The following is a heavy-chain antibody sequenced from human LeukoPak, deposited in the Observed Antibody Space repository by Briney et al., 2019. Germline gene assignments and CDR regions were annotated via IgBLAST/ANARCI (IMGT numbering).Heavy chain of an antibody. V-gene: IGHV3-21*01. Sequence: GGSLRLSCAASGFTFSSYWMSWVRQAPGKGLEWVSSIDPSSTYIYYADSVKGRFTISRDNAQNSLYLQMNSLRAEDTAVYYCTRGSYGDYEYWGQGTLVTVSS. CDR2: IDPSSTYI. D-gene: IGHD4-17*01. CDR3: TRGSYGDYEY. J-gene: IGHJ4*02. CDR1: GFTFSSYW.